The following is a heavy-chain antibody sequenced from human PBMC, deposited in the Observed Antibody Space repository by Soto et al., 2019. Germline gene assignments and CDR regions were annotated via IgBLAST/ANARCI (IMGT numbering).Heavy chain of an antibody. V-gene: IGHV3-74*01. Sequence: AGGSLRLSCAASGFTFNNFWMYWVRQTPEKGLVWVSGINSDGTTTIYADSVKGRFTISRDNAKNTLYLQMNSLTVEDTAIYYCVRDIRWGQGTLVTVSS. CDR2: INSDGTTT. CDR1: GFTFNNFW. J-gene: IGHJ4*02. CDR3: VRDIR.